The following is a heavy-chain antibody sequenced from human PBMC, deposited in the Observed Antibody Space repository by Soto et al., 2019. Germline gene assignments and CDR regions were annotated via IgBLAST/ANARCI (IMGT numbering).Heavy chain of an antibody. Sequence: QSQTLSLTCAISGDSVSSNSAAWNWIRQSPSRGLEWLGRTYYRSKWYNDYAVSVKSRITINPDTSKNQFSLQLNSVTPEDTAVYYCARDGRLPKTAAHHDYYYGMDVWGQGTTVTVSS. J-gene: IGHJ6*02. CDR3: ARDGRLPKTAAHHDYYYGMDV. CDR1: GDSVSSNSAA. V-gene: IGHV6-1*01. CDR2: TYYRSKWYN. D-gene: IGHD4-17*01.